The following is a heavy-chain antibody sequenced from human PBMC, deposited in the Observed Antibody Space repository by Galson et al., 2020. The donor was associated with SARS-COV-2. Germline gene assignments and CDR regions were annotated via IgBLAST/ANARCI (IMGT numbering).Heavy chain of an antibody. J-gene: IGHJ4*02. V-gene: IGHV3-74*01. CDR3: VSGMYCSGDSCYG. Sequence: GESLKISCAASGVTLSSYWMHWIRQVPGKGLVWVALINSDGTTTSYAESVKGRFTISRDNAKNTLYLQMNSLRAEDTAIYYCVSGMYCSGDSCYGWGQGTLVTVSS. CDR2: INSDGTTT. CDR1: GVTLSSYW. D-gene: IGHD2-15*01.